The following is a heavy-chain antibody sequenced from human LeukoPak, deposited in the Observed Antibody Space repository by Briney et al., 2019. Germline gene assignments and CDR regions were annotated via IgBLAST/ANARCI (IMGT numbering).Heavy chain of an antibody. Sequence: SETLSLTCPVSGGSLSSYYWSWIRQPPGEGLEGIGYIYYSGSTNYNPSIKSRVTISVDTSKNQFSLKLSSVTAADTAVYYCASQISRKTPPFDYWGQGTLVTVSS. D-gene: IGHD2-2*01. V-gene: IGHV4-59*01. J-gene: IGHJ4*02. CDR1: GGSLSSYY. CDR3: ASQISRKTPPFDY. CDR2: IYYSGST.